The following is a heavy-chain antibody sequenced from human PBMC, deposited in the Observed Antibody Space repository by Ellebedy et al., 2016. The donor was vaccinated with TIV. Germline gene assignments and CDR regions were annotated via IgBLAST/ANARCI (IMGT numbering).Heavy chain of an antibody. J-gene: IGHJ2*01. CDR2: VFQSGSA. CDR3: ARYSWSGKNWYFDL. CDR1: DGSIRSDVW. V-gene: IGHV4/OR15-8*01. D-gene: IGHD3-3*01. Sequence: MPSETLSLTCVVSDGSIRSDVWWSWVRQPPGKGLEWIGEVFQSGSANYNPSLKSRVTMSVDRSRNLFSLELTSVTDSDAAVYSCARYSWSGKNWYFDLWGQGTLVTVSS.